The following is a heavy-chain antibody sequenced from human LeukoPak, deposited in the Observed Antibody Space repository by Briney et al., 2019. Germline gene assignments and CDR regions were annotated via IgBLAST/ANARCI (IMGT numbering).Heavy chain of an antibody. CDR3: AREGGYSYGIDY. V-gene: IGHV3-48*04. J-gene: IGHJ4*02. Sequence: GRSLRLSCAASGFSFRSYGMNWVRQAPGKGLEWVSYITSSGSTIYYADSVKGRFTISRDNAKNSLFLQMNSLRAEDTAVYYCAREGGYSYGIDYWGQGTLVTVSS. D-gene: IGHD5-18*01. CDR1: GFSFRSYG. CDR2: ITSSGSTI.